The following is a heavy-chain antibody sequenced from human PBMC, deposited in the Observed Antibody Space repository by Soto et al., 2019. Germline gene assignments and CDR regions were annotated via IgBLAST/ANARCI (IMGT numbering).Heavy chain of an antibody. D-gene: IGHD6-25*01. CDR3: AKQAGYYYYGMDA. V-gene: IGHV5-10-1*01. J-gene: IGHJ6*02. CDR2: IDPGDSNT. CDR1: GYTFTDYW. Sequence: PGEPLKMCCKGSGYTFTDYWIGWVRQLPGKGLEWMGRIDPGDSNTIYSPSFQGHVTISVDKSSSTSYLQWGSLKASDTAIYSCAKQAGYYYYGMDAWGQGTTVTVSS.